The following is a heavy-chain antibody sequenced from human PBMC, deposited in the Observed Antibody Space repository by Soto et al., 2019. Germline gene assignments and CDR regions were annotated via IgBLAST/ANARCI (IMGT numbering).Heavy chain of an antibody. D-gene: IGHD3-3*01. V-gene: IGHV4-34*01. J-gene: IGHJ4*02. CDR2: INHSGST. Sequence: SETLSLTCAVYGGSFSGYYWSWIRQPPGKGLEWIGEINHSGSTNYNPSLKSRVTISVDTSKNQFSLKLSSVTAADTAVYYCARSSVTIFGVVIIPVPHFDYWGQGTLVTVSS. CDR1: GGSFSGYY. CDR3: ARSSVTIFGVVIIPVPHFDY.